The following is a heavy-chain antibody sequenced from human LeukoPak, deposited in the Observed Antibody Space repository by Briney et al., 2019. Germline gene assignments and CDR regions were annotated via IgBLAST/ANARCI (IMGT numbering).Heavy chain of an antibody. J-gene: IGHJ5*02. CDR2: ISYSGTN. CDR1: GGSVSSSSYY. CDR3: ASLGTLRS. Sequence: SETLSLTCTVSGGSVSSSSYYWGWIRQPPGKGLEWIGSISYSGTNYNNPSLKSRVSISIDTSKNQFSVKLTSVTAADTAMYYSASLGTLRSWVQGTLVTVSS. D-gene: IGHD7-27*01. V-gene: IGHV4-39*01.